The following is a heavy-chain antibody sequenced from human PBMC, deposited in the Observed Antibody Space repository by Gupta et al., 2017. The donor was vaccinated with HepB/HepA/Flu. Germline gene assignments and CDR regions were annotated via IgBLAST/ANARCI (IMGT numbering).Heavy chain of an antibody. CDR3: ARQRFFDY. V-gene: IGHV5-51*01. Sequence: GYTFANYWIGWVRQMPGKGLEWVGIVYPDESDPRYSPSFQGHVTISVDKSISTAYLQWSSLKASDTAMYYCARQRFFDYWGQGTLVTVSS. J-gene: IGHJ4*02. D-gene: IGHD4-17*01. CDR2: VYPDESDP. CDR1: GYTFANYW.